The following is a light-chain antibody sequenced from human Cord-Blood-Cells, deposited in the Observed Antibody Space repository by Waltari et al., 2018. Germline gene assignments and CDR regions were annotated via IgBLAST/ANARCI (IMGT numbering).Light chain of an antibody. J-gene: IGKJ2*01. CDR2: AAS. CDR1: QGISSY. V-gene: IGKV1-8*01. CDR3: QQYYSYPMYT. Sequence: AIRMTQSPSSLSASTGDRVTITCRASQGISSYLAWYQQKPGKAPKLLIYAASTLQSGVPSRCSGSGSETDFTLTISCLQSEDFATYYCQQYYSYPMYTFGQGTKLEIK.